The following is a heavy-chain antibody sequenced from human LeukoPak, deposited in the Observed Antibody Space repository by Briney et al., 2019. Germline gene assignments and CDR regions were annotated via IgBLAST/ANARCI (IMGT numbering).Heavy chain of an antibody. CDR1: GGSISSSNW. D-gene: IGHD6-19*01. Sequence: SGTLSLTCAVSGGSISSSNWWSWVRQPPGKGLEWIGEIYHSGSTNYNPSPKSRVTISVDTSRNQVSLKLSSVTTADTAVYYCARGSAWYEIYFQHWGQGTLVTVSS. J-gene: IGHJ1*01. V-gene: IGHV4-4*02. CDR2: IYHSGST. CDR3: ARGSAWYEIYFQH.